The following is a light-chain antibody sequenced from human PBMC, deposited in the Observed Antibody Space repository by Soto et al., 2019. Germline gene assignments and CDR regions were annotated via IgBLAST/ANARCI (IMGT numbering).Light chain of an antibody. V-gene: IGKV1-12*01. CDR1: QGISSS. CDR2: GAS. Sequence: DIQMTQSPSYVSASVGDRVTITCRASQGISSSLAWYKQKAGKAPKLLIYGASSLQSGVPSRFSGSGSGTDFTLTISSLQPEDFATYYCQQTNSFPATFGQGTKLEIK. J-gene: IGKJ2*01. CDR3: QQTNSFPAT.